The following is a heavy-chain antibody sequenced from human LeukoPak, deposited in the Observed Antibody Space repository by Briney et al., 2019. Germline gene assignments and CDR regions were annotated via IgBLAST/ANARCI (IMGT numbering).Heavy chain of an antibody. CDR2: ISGSGGST. CDR1: GFTFSSYV. J-gene: IGHJ4*02. CDR3: AKGSYSGWSAHFDY. V-gene: IGHV3-23*01. Sequence: GGSLRPSCAASGFTFSSYVMTWVRQAPGKGLECVSTISGSGGSTYYTDSLKGRFTISRDNSKNTVYLQMNSLRAEDTAVYYCAKGSYSGWSAHFDYWGQGTLVTVSS. D-gene: IGHD6-19*01.